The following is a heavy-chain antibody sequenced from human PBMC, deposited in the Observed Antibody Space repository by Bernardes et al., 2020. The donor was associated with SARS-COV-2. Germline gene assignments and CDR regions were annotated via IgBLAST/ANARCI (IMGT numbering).Heavy chain of an antibody. CDR1: GFTFSSYS. J-gene: IGHJ4*02. D-gene: IGHD6-19*01. CDR2: ISSSSSYI. Sequence: GGSLRLSRAASGFTFSSYSMNWVRQAPGKGLEWVSSISSSSSYIYYADSVKGRFTISRDNAKNSLYLQMNSLRAEDTAVYYCASPRGYSSGPYDYWGQGTLVTVSS. CDR3: ASPRGYSSGPYDY. V-gene: IGHV3-21*01.